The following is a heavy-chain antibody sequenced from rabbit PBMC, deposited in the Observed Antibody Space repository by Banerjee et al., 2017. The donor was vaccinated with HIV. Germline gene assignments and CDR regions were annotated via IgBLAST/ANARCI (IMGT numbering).Heavy chain of an antibody. V-gene: IGHV1S40*01. J-gene: IGHJ4*01. D-gene: IGHD4-1*01. CDR1: GFDFSDKYV. CDR2: INTSSGNT. CDR3: ARDLAGAIGWNFNL. Sequence: QSLEESGGDLVKPGASLTLTCKASGFDFSDKYVMCWVRQAPGKGLEWIGCINTSSGNTVYASWAKGRFTISKTSSTTVTLQMTSLTAADTATYFCARDLAGAIGWNFNLWGQGTLVTVS.